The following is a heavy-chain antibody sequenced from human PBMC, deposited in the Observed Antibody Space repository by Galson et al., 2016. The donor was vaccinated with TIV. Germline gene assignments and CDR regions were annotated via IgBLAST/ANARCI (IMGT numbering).Heavy chain of an antibody. D-gene: IGHD3-22*01. V-gene: IGHV5-51*01. Sequence: QSGAEVKKPGESLKISCKGSGYRFSSYWIGWVRQRPGKGLEWLGIIFPDDSDTRYSPSLEGQVTFSADKSIRTAYLQWSSLKASDTALYYCARHFRYSDSSGYHYFDSWGQGTMVTVSS. CDR3: ARHFRYSDSSGYHYFDS. CDR2: IFPDDSDT. CDR1: GYRFSSYW. J-gene: IGHJ4*02.